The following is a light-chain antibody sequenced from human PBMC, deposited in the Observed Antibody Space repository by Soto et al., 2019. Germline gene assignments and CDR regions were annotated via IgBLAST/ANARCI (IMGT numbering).Light chain of an antibody. Sequence: EIVMTQSPATLSVSPGERATLSCRASQSVSSNLAWYQQNPGQAPRLLIYGASTRATGIPARFSGSGSGTEFTLTISSLQSEYFAVYYCQQYNNWPLEFTFGQGTKLEIK. J-gene: IGKJ2*01. CDR2: GAS. V-gene: IGKV3-15*01. CDR1: QSVSSN. CDR3: QQYNNWPLEFT.